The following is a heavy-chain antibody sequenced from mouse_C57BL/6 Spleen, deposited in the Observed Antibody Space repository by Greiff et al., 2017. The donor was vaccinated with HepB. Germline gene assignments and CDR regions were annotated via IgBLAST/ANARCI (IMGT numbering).Heavy chain of an antibody. CDR2: ISYDGSN. V-gene: IGHV3-6*01. Sequence: EVKLMESGPGLVKPSQSLSLTCSVTGYSITSGYYWNWIRQFPGNKLEWMGYISYDGSNNYNPSLKNRISITRDTSKNQFFLKLNSVTTEDTATYYCARNWGYYFDYWGQGTTLTVSS. D-gene: IGHD4-1*01. CDR1: GYSITSGYY. J-gene: IGHJ2*01. CDR3: ARNWGYYFDY.